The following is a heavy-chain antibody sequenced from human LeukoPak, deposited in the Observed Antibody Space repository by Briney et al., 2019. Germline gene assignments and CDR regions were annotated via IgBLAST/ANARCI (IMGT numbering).Heavy chain of an antibody. V-gene: IGHV3-23*01. Sequence: PGGSLRLSCAASGFTFSSYAMSWVRQAPGKGPEWVSAISGSGGSTYYADSVKGRFTISRDNSKNTLYLQMNSLRAEDTAVYYCASSWTIAEGGREYYFKFWGQGTLVTVSS. CDR3: ASSWTIAEGGREYYFKF. CDR1: GFTFSSYA. CDR2: ISGSGGST. J-gene: IGHJ4*02. D-gene: IGHD6-19*01.